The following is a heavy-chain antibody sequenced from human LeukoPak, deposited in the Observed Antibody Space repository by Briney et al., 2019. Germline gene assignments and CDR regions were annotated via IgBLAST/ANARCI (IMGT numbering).Heavy chain of an antibody. CDR2: ISSSSSYI. D-gene: IGHD5-18*01. J-gene: IGHJ6*03. V-gene: IGHV3-21*01. CDR3: ARGVKDTAMVYYYYYYYMDV. Sequence: GGSLRLSCAASGFTFSSYSMNWVRQAPGKGLEWVSSISSSSSYIYYADSVKGRFTISRDNAKNSLYLQMNSLRAEDTAVYYCARGVKDTAMVYYYYYYYMDVWGKGTTVTVSS. CDR1: GFTFSSYS.